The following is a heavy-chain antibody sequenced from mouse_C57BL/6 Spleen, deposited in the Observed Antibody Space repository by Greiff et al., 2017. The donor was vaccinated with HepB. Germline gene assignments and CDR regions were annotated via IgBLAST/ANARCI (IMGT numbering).Heavy chain of an antibody. V-gene: IGHV3-8*01. CDR3: ARSHRSNYVWFAY. CDR1: GYSITSDY. CDR2: ISYSGST. J-gene: IGHJ3*01. Sequence: EVKLMESGPGLAKPSQTLSLTCSVTGYSITSDYWNWIRQFPGNKLEYMGYISYSGSTYYNPSLKSRISITRDTSKNQYYLQLNSVTTEDTATYYCARSHRSNYVWFAYWGQGTLVTVSA. D-gene: IGHD2-5*01.